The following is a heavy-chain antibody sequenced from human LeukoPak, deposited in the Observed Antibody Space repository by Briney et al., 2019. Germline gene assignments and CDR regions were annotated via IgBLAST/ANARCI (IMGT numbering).Heavy chain of an antibody. J-gene: IGHJ5*02. D-gene: IGHD3-3*01. CDR1: GYTFTSYG. CDR3: ARDLTINYDFWSGYYRPNWFDP. CDR2: IIPIFGTA. V-gene: IGHV1-69*05. Sequence: GASVKVSCKASGYTFTSYGISWVRQAPGQGLEWMGGIIPIFGTANYAQKFQGRVTITTDESTSTAYMELSSLRSEDTAVYYCARDLTINYDFWSGYYRPNWFDPWGQGTLVTVSS.